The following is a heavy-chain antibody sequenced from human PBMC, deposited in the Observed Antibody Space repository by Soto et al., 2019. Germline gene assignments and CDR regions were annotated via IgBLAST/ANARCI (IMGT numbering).Heavy chain of an antibody. CDR2: FDPEDGET. Sequence: ASVKVSCKVSGYTLTELSMHWVRQAPGKGLEWMGGFDPEDGETIYAQKFQGRVTMTEDTSTDTAYMELSSLRSEDTAVYYCATEARSYGGVLDAFDIWGQGTMVTVSS. CDR1: GYTLTELS. D-gene: IGHD6-6*01. J-gene: IGHJ3*02. CDR3: ATEARSYGGVLDAFDI. V-gene: IGHV1-24*01.